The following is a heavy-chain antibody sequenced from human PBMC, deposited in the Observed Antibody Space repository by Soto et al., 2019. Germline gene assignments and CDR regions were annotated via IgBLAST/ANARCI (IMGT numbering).Heavy chain of an antibody. CDR3: ARGPFYSSSWYDYTWFDP. J-gene: IGHJ5*02. CDR2: MNPNSGNT. D-gene: IGHD6-13*01. V-gene: IGHV1-8*02. Sequence: ASVKVSCTASGGTFRIYVLSPVRQATVQVLDWMGWMNPNSGNTGYAQKFQGRDTMTRNTSISTAYMELSSLRSEDTAVYYCARGPFYSSSWYDYTWFDPWGHVPLVTVS. CDR1: GGTFRIYV.